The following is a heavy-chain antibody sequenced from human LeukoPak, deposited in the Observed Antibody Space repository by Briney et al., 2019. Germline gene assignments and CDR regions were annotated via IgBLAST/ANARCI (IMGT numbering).Heavy chain of an antibody. V-gene: IGHV3-30*18. Sequence: GGSLRLSCAASGFTFSSYGMHWVRQAPGKGLEWVAVISYDGSNKYYADSVKGRFTISRDNSKNTLYLQMNSLRAEDTAVYYCAKEAGHGYSYGYADAFDIWGQGTMVTVSS. D-gene: IGHD5-18*01. CDR3: AKEAGHGYSYGYADAFDI. CDR1: GFTFSSYG. J-gene: IGHJ3*02. CDR2: ISYDGSNK.